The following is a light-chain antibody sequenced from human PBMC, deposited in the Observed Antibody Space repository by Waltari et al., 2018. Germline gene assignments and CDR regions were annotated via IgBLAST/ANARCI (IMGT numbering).Light chain of an antibody. J-gene: IGKJ1*01. CDR3: QQGYSYPPWT. Sequence: IQMTQSPSSLSASVGDTVTITCQASQGIGNNLNWYQQKPGKAPKLLIYRTSTLQSGIPSRFSGSGSGTDVTLTISSLQPEDFATYYCQQGYSYPPWTFGQGTKVEIK. V-gene: IGKV1-6*01. CDR2: RTS. CDR1: QGIGNN.